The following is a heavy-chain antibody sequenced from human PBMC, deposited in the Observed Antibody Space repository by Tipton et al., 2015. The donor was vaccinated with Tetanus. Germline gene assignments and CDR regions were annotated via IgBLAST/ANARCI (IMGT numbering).Heavy chain of an antibody. J-gene: IGHJ4*02. CDR1: GGPVSSSNW. D-gene: IGHD1-7*01. Sequence: TLSLTCDVSGGPVSSSNWWSWVRQAPGKGLQWIGEIYYCGTTNYNPPLKSRVTISTDKTKNQLSLRMSSVTAADTAVYYCARELGTSGFHWGQGTLVTVSS. CDR2: IYYCGTT. V-gene: IGHV4-4*02. CDR3: ARELGTSGFH.